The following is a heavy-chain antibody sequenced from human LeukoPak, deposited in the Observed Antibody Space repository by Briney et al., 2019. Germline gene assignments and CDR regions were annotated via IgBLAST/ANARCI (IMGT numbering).Heavy chain of an antibody. CDR3: AKTSTVTKHFDY. J-gene: IGHJ4*02. D-gene: IGHD4-17*01. Sequence: PGGSLRLSCAASGFTFSSYEMNWVRQAPGKGLEWVSYISSSGSTIYYADSVKGRFTISRDNAKNSLYLQMNSLRAEDTAVYYCAKTSTVTKHFDYWGQGTLVTVSS. CDR1: GFTFSSYE. V-gene: IGHV3-48*03. CDR2: ISSSGSTI.